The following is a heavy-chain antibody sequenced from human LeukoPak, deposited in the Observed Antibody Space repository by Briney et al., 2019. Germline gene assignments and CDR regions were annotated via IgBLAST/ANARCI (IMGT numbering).Heavy chain of an antibody. J-gene: IGHJ3*02. D-gene: IGHD2-2*01. CDR1: GFTFGSYA. V-gene: IGHV3-23*01. Sequence: GGSLRLSCAASGFTFGSYAMSWVRQAPGKGLEWVSAISGSGGSTYFADSVKGRFTISRDNSKNTLYLQMNSLRAEDTAVYYCAKERVRCSSSSCYPDAFDIWGQGTTVTVSS. CDR3: AKERVRCSSSSCYPDAFDI. CDR2: ISGSGGST.